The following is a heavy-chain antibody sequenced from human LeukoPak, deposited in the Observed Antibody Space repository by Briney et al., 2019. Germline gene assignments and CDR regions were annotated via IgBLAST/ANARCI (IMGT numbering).Heavy chain of an antibody. J-gene: IGHJ4*02. CDR1: GFTFISYW. V-gene: IGHV3-7*03. Sequence: PGGSLRLSCAASGFTFISYWMSWVRQAPGKGLEWVANIKQDGSEKYYVDSVKGRFTISRDNAKNSLYLQMNSLRAEDTAVYYCAREADTAMVKGTYYFDYWGQATLVTVSS. CDR3: AREADTAMVKGTYYFDY. D-gene: IGHD5-18*01. CDR2: IKQDGSEK.